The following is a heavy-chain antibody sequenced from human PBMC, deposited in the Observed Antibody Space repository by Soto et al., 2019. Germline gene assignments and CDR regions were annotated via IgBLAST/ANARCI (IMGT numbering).Heavy chain of an antibody. Sequence: GESLKISCKGSGYSFTTYWIGWVRQMPGKGLEWMGVIYPGDSDIRFSPSLQGQVTISADMSLSTAYLQWSSLRVSDTAMYYCARQAYHYDTNSFGYWGQGTLVT. CDR2: IYPGDSDI. V-gene: IGHV5-51*01. J-gene: IGHJ4*02. CDR1: GYSFTTYW. CDR3: ARQAYHYDTNSFGY. D-gene: IGHD3-22*01.